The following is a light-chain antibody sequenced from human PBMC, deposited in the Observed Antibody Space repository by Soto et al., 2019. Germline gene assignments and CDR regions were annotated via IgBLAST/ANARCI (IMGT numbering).Light chain of an antibody. V-gene: IGLV8-61*01. CDR2: ATN. Sequence: QTVVTQEPSFSVSPGETVTLTCGLNSGSVSTSYYPGWYQQTPGQAPRTLIYATNKRSSGVPDRFSGSILGNKATLTITGAQADDESDYYCVLYMVTDIVVFGGGTKLTGL. J-gene: IGLJ2*01. CDR1: SGSVSTSYY. CDR3: VLYMVTDIVV.